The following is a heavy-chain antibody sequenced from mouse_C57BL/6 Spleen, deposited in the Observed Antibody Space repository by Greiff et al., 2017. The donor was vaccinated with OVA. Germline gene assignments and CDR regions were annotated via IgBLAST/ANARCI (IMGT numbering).Heavy chain of an antibody. CDR1: GFSLTSYG. V-gene: IGHV2-9*01. Sequence: VQLQESGPGLVAPSQSLSITCTVSGFSLTSYGVDWVRQPPGKGLEWLGVIWGGGSTNYNSALMSRLSISKDNSKSQVFLKMNSLQTDDTARYYCAKRESYSGSSPGCFAYGGQGTLVTVSA. CDR3: AKRESYSGSSPGCFAY. J-gene: IGHJ3*01. CDR2: IWGGGST. D-gene: IGHD1-1*01.